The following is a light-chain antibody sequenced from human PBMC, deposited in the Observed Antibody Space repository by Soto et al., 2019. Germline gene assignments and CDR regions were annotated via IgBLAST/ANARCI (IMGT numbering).Light chain of an antibody. V-gene: IGLV2-14*03. CDR2: DVA. CDR1: SSDVGGYNY. J-gene: IGLJ1*01. CDR3: NSYTGSSTYV. Sequence: QSALTQPASVYGSPGQSITISCTGTSSDVGGYNYVYWYQHHPGKVPKLLIYDVANRPSGVSDRFSGSKSGNTASLTISGLQAEDEADYYCNSYTGSSTYVFGTGTKVTVL.